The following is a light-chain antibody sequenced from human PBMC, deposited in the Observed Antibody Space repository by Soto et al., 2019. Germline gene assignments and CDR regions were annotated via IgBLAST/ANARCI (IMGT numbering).Light chain of an antibody. Sequence: QSALTQPASVSGSPGQSITISCTGTSSGVGSYNLVSWYQQHPGKAPNLILSEVSTRPSGISDRFSGSKSVSTASLTISGLQAEDEADYYCCSYAGTSTHTVFGGGTQRTFL. CDR2: EVS. CDR1: SSGVGSYNL. J-gene: IGLJ7*01. V-gene: IGLV2-23*02. CDR3: CSYAGTSTHTV.